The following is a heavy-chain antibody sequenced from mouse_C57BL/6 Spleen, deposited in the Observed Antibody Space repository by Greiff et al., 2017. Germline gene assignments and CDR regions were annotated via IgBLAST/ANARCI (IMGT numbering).Heavy chain of an antibody. CDR1: GYTFTSYW. CDR2: INPRNGGT. D-gene: IGHD2-1*01. CDR3: ARGVYYGNYVDD. V-gene: IGHV1-53*01. Sequence: QVQLLQSGTELVKPGASVKLSCKASGYTFTSYWMHWVKQRPGQGLEWIGNINPRNGGTTYNEKFKCKATLTVDKSSSTAYMQLSSLTSEDSAVYYCARGVYYGNYVDDWGKGTTLTVSS. J-gene: IGHJ2*01.